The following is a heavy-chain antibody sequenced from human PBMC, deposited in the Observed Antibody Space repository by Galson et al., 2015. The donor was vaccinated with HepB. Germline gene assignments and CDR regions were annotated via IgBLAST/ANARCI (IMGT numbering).Heavy chain of an antibody. CDR3: ARGGGIYQLLWENWFDP. V-gene: IGHV4-59*01. CDR1: GGSISSYY. D-gene: IGHD2-2*01. CDR2: IYYSGST. Sequence: SETLSLTCTVSGGSISSYYWSWIRQPPGKGLEWIGYIYYSGSTNYNPSLKSRVTISVDTSKNQFSLKLSSVTAADTAVYYRARGGGIYQLLWENWFDPWGQGTLVTVSS. J-gene: IGHJ5*02.